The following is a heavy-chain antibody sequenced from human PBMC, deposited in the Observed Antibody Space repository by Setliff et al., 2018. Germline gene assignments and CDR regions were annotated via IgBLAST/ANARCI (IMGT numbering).Heavy chain of an antibody. CDR1: GGSISSSLYY. V-gene: IGHV4-39*01. J-gene: IGHJ4*02. D-gene: IGHD3-10*01. CDR2: IYYSGTT. CDR3: ARLFLFSGSEIYNYFDS. Sequence: PSETLSLTCTVSGGSISSSLYYWSWIRQPPGEGPEWIATIYYSGTTYYNPSLKSRVTISMDTSKNQFSLKLSSVTAADTAVYYCARLFLFSGSEIYNYFDSWGQGILVTVSS.